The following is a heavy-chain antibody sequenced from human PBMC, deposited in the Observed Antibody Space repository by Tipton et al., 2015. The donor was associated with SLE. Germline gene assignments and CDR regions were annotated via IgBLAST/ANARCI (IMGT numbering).Heavy chain of an antibody. CDR3: ARGEQQLVRALDY. V-gene: IGHV4-34*01. Sequence: TLSLTCAVYGGSFSDYYWSWIRQPPGKGLEWIGEINHSGSTNYNPSLKSRVTISVDTSKNQFSLKLSSVTAADTAVYYCARGEQQLVRALDYWGQGTLVTVSS. CDR2: INHSGST. D-gene: IGHD6-13*01. J-gene: IGHJ4*02. CDR1: GGSFSDYY.